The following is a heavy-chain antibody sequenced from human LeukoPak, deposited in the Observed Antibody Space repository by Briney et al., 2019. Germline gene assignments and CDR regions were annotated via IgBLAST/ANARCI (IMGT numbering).Heavy chain of an antibody. Sequence: ASVKVSCKASGGTFSSYAISWVRQAPGQGLEWMGGIIPIFGTANYAQKFQGRVTITADESTSTAYMELSSLRSEDTAVYYCAKTTKGRWYAFDIWGQGTMVTVSS. CDR3: AKTTKGRWYAFDI. D-gene: IGHD1-14*01. V-gene: IGHV1-69*13. CDR1: GGTFSSYA. CDR2: IIPIFGTA. J-gene: IGHJ3*02.